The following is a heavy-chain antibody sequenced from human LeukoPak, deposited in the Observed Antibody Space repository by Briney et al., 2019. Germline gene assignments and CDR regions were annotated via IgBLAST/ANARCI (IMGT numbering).Heavy chain of an antibody. CDR1: GVSLSAYY. D-gene: IGHD2-2*02. Sequence: SESLSLTCAAYGVSLSAYYWSWIRQSPGKGLEWVGEINDSGGTNYNPSVKSRVTILVDTSQNQFSLKLSSVTAADTAVYYCATRRCSSTSCYRGNHFDYWGQGTLVTVSS. J-gene: IGHJ4*02. CDR3: ATRRCSSTSCYRGNHFDY. V-gene: IGHV4-34*01. CDR2: INDSGGT.